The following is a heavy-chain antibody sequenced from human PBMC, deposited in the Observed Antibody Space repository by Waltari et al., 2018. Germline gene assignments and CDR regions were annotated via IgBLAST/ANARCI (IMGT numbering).Heavy chain of an antibody. J-gene: IGHJ4*02. D-gene: IGHD3-16*01. CDR2: IKQDGSEK. CDR1: GFTFGSYW. CDR3: ASLGGEYATTNLDY. V-gene: IGHV3-7*01. Sequence: EVQLVESGGGLVQPGGSLRPSCAASGFTFGSYWLSWVRQAPGKGLEWVANIKQDGSEKYYVDSVKGRFTISRDNAKNSLYLQMNSLRAEDKAVYYCASLGGEYATTNLDYWGQGTLVTVSS.